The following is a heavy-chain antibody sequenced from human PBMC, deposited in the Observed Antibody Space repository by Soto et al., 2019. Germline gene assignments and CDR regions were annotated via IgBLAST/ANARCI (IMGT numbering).Heavy chain of an antibody. CDR2: INPNSGGT. Sequence: SXKVYFQASGYTXSGHYMHWVRQAPGQGLEWMGWINPNSGGTNYAQKFQGCVTMTRDTSISTAYMELSRLRSDDTAVYYCARISCGGDCYSDCFDYWGQGTLVTVSS. CDR3: ARISCGGDCYSDCFDY. J-gene: IGHJ4*02. V-gene: IGHV1-2*04. D-gene: IGHD2-21*02. CDR1: GYTXSGHY.